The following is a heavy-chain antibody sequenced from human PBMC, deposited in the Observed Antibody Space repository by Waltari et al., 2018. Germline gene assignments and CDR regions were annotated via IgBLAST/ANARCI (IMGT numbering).Heavy chain of an antibody. V-gene: IGHV3-15*01. D-gene: IGHD3-16*01. CDR1: GFTFSYAW. J-gene: IGHJ4*02. CDR3: TTWGSLMSD. CDR2: IKSKTDGGTA. Sequence: EVQLVESGGGLVKPGESLRLSCAASGFTFSYAWMNWVRQAPGKGLGGVGRIKSKTDGGTADYSAPVKGRFTISRDDSKNTLYLQMNSLETEDTAVYYCTTWGSLMSDWGQGTLVTVSS.